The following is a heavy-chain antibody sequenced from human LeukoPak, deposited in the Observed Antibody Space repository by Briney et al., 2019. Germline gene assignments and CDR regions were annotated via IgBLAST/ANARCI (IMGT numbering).Heavy chain of an antibody. J-gene: IGHJ4*02. V-gene: IGHV4-59*01. Sequence: SETLSLTCTVSGGSISSYYWSWIRLPPGKGLEWVGYFCYSGSTNYNPSLKSRVAISVDASKNQFSLKLSSVTAADTAVYYCARGKYYFDYWGQGTLVTVSS. CDR1: GGSISSYY. CDR2: FCYSGST. CDR3: ARGKYYFDY.